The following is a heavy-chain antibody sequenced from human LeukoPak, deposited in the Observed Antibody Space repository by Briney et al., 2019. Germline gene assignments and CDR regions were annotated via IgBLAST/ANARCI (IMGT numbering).Heavy chain of an antibody. D-gene: IGHD3-10*01. Sequence: GGSLRLSCAASGFTVSSNYMSWVRQAPGEGLEWVSVIYSGGSTYYADSVKGRFTISRDNSKDTLYLQMNSLRAADTAVYYCARVQSGAFDYWGQGTLVTVSS. J-gene: IGHJ4*02. V-gene: IGHV3-53*01. CDR3: ARVQSGAFDY. CDR1: GFTVSSNY. CDR2: IYSGGST.